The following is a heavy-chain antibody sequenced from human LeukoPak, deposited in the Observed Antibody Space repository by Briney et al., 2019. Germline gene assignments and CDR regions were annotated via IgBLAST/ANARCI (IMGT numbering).Heavy chain of an antibody. CDR3: AKGSTSSHPYYFDY. V-gene: IGHV3-7*03. D-gene: IGHD2-2*01. J-gene: IGHJ4*02. CDR1: GFTFSSYW. CDR2: IKQDGSEK. Sequence: GGSLRLSCAASGFTFSSYWMSWVRQAPGKGLEWVANIKQDGSEKYYVDSVKGRFTISRDNAKNSLYLQMNSLRAEDTAVYYCAKGSTSSHPYYFDYWGQGALVTVSS.